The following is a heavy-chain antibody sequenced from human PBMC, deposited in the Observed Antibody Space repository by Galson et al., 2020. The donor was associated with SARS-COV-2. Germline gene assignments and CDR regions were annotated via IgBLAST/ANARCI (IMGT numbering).Heavy chain of an antibody. Sequence: ASVKVSCKVSGYTLTALSMHWVRQAPGKGLEWMRGFDPEDGETIYAQKFQGRVTMTEDTSTDTAYMELSSLRSEDTAVYYCAPGGMYRINWFDPWGQGTLVTVSS. V-gene: IGHV1-24*01. CDR3: APGGMYRINWFDP. CDR2: FDPEDGET. CDR1: GYTLTALS. D-gene: IGHD1-26*01. J-gene: IGHJ5*02.